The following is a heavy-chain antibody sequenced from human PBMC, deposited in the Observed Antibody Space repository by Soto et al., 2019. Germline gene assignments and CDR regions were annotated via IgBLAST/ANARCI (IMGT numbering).Heavy chain of an antibody. J-gene: IGHJ4*02. D-gene: IGHD2-2*01. Sequence: WGSLRLSCAASGFTFINYGMHFVRHSPFKWLEWVAIISYDGSNKYYGDSVKGRFTISRDNSKNMLYLRMNGLRAEDTAVYHCAKDRGTAMAFFDYWGQGTLVTVSS. V-gene: IGHV3-30*18. CDR2: ISYDGSNK. CDR1: GFTFINYG. CDR3: AKDRGTAMAFFDY.